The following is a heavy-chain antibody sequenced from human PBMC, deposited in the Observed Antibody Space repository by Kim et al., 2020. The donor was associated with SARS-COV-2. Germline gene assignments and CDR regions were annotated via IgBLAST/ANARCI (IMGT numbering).Heavy chain of an antibody. CDR2: INAGNGNT. V-gene: IGHV1-3*01. D-gene: IGHD3-22*01. CDR1: GYTFTSYA. Sequence: ASVKVSCKASGYTFTSYAMHWVRQAPGQRLEWMGWINAGNGNTKYSQKFQGRVTITRDTSASTAYMELRSLRSEDTAVYYCARGGVGGITMIVVVNSFDYWGQGTLVTVSS. CDR3: ARGGVGGITMIVVVNSFDY. J-gene: IGHJ4*02.